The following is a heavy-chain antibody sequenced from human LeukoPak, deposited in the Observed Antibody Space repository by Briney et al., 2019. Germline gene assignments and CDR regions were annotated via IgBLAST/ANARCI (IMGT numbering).Heavy chain of an antibody. CDR1: GYTFTGYY. V-gene: IGHV1-2*02. Sequence: GASVKVSCKASGYTFTGYYIHWVRQAPGQGLEWMGWINPNSGGTNYAQKFQGRVTMTRDTSISTAYMELSRLRSDDTAVYYCASSLNYYDSSGLFDIWGQGTMVTVSS. CDR3: ASSLNYYDSSGLFDI. CDR2: INPNSGGT. D-gene: IGHD3-22*01. J-gene: IGHJ3*02.